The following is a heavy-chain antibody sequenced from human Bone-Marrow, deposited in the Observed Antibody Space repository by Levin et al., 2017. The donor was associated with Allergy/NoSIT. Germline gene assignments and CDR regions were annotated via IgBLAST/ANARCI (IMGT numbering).Heavy chain of an antibody. D-gene: IGHD2-21*01. V-gene: IGHV3-23*01. CDR3: ARCGGDLRRECRVFDF. CDR1: GFSFSNSG. J-gene: IGHJ4*02. Sequence: PGGSLRLSCAGSGFSFSNSGMSWVRQAPGKGLEWVAAISGGSYSKYFADSVKGRCSISRDDSRKTLYLYLNSLRAEDTAIYYCARCGGDLRRECRVFDFWGRGTLVSVSS. CDR2: ISGGSYSK.